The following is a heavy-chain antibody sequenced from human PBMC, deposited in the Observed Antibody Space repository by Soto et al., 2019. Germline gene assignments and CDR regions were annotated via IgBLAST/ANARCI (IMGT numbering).Heavy chain of an antibody. D-gene: IGHD3-22*01. J-gene: IGHJ4*02. Sequence: ASVKVSCKTSGYTFTAYGLAWLRQAPGQRPEWMGWVGTNNDNTNYAEKFQGRVTMTTDTSTATTYMELRSLRSDDTAVYYCARELNKDSSPYYSFGYWGQGALVTVSS. CDR1: GYTFTAYG. CDR3: ARELNKDSSPYYSFGY. V-gene: IGHV1-18*01. CDR2: VGTNNDNT.